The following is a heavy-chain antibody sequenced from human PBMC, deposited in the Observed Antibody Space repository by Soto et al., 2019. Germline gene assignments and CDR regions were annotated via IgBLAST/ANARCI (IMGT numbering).Heavy chain of an antibody. Sequence: QVQLVQSGAEVKKPGASVKVSCKASGYTFTNYGMSWVRQAPGQGLEWMGWINTYRGNINYAQKVQGRVIMATDRSTSTAYREQRSLRSDEPGVNYGTRDGYCNSTTGYGSSMDVWGQGTTVTVSS. D-gene: IGHD2-2*01. CDR2: INTYRGNI. V-gene: IGHV1-18*01. J-gene: IGHJ6*02. CDR1: GYTFTNYG. CDR3: TRDGYCNSTTGYGSSMDV.